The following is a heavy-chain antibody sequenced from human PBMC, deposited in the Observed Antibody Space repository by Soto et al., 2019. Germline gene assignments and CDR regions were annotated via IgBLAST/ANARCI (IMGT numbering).Heavy chain of an antibody. CDR2: ISGSGGST. CDR3: AKEKYYDFWSRQRGEDNWFDP. J-gene: IGHJ5*02. CDR1: GFTFSSYA. D-gene: IGHD3-3*01. V-gene: IGHV3-23*01. Sequence: GGSLRLSCAASGFTFSSYAMSWVRQAPGKGLEWVSAISGSGGSTYYADSVKGRFTISRDNSNNTLYLQMNSLSAEDTAVYYCAKEKYYDFWSRQRGEDNWFDPWGQGTLVTVSS.